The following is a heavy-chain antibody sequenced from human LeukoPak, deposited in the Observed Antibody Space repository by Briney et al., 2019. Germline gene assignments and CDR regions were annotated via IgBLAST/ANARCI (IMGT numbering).Heavy chain of an antibody. CDR3: AKNGHGSGSYYPRTKYYFDY. CDR1: GFTFSSYS. CDR2: ISSSSSYI. Sequence: GGSLRLSCAASGFTFSSYSMNWVRQAPGKGLEWVSSISSSSSYIYYADSVKGRFTISRDNAKNSLYLQMNSLRAEDTAIYYCAKNGHGSGSYYPRTKYYFDYWGQGALVTVSS. D-gene: IGHD3-10*01. V-gene: IGHV3-21*04. J-gene: IGHJ4*02.